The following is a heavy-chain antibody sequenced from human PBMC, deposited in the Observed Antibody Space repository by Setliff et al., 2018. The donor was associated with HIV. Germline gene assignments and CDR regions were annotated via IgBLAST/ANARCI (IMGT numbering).Heavy chain of an antibody. J-gene: IGHJ6*03. CDR1: GGSFSGYY. Sequence: PSETLSLTCAVYGGSFSGYYWSWIRQPPGKGLEWIGEIIHTGSTNYNPSLKSRVTISVDTSKNQFSLKLSSVTAADTAVYYCNIYYYYYMDVWGKGTTVTVSS. V-gene: IGHV4-34*12. CDR3: NIYYYYYMDV. CDR2: IIHTGST.